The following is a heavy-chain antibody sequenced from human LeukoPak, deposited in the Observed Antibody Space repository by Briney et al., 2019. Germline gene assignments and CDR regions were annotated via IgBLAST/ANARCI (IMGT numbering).Heavy chain of an antibody. V-gene: IGHV3-30*03. CDR1: GFTFSSYG. CDR2: ISYDGSNK. J-gene: IGHJ4*02. D-gene: IGHD6-13*01. Sequence: PGKSLRLSCAASGFTFSSYGMHWVRQAPGKGLEWVAVISYDGSNKYYADSVKGRFTISRDNSKNTLYLQMNSLRAEDTAVYYCAASRIAAAGIFDYGGRGPLVTVSS. CDR3: AASRIAAAGIFDY.